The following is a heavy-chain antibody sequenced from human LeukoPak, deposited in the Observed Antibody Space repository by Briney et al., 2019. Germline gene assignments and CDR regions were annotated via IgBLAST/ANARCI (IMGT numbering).Heavy chain of an antibody. CDR3: AKDLRESSGWHGNFDY. Sequence: GGSLRLSCAASGFTFSSYAMTWVRQAPGKGLEWVSGITNSGGSTYYADSVKGRFTISRDNSKITLYLQMNSLRAEDTAVYYCAKDLRESSGWHGNFDYWGQGTLVTVSS. V-gene: IGHV3-23*01. CDR1: GFTFSSYA. D-gene: IGHD6-19*01. CDR2: ITNSGGST. J-gene: IGHJ4*02.